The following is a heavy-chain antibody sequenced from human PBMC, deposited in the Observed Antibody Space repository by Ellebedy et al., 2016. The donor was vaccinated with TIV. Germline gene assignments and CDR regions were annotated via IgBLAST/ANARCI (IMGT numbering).Heavy chain of an antibody. V-gene: IGHV3-72*01. CDR1: GFTFTDYS. D-gene: IGHD3-16*01. J-gene: IGHJ4*02. CDR2: IKTKPESYAT. Sequence: GESLKISCAASGFTFTDYSIDWVRQAPGKGLEWLGRIKTKPESYATRYAASVNGRFTVSRDDSKNSVFLQMSSLRIEDTAVYYCAVDNWGSYDYWGQGTLVTVSS. CDR3: AVDNWGSYDY.